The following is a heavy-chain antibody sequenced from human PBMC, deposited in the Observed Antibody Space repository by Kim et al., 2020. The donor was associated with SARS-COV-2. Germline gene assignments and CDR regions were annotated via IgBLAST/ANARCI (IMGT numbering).Heavy chain of an antibody. CDR3: FHQNY. Sequence: GGSLRLSCAASGFTFSGYGMHWVRQASGKGLEWVGRIGSKASSYATTYAASVRGRFTLSRDDSLNTAYLQMNSLKTEDTAVYYCFHQNYWGHGSLVSVSS. V-gene: IGHV3-73*01. CDR1: GFTFSGYG. J-gene: IGHJ4*01. CDR2: IGSKASSYAT. D-gene: IGHD2-2*01.